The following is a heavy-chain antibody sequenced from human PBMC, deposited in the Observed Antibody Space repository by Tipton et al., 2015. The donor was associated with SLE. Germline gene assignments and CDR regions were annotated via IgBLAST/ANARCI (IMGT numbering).Heavy chain of an antibody. J-gene: IGHJ4*02. CDR2: IYYSGST. D-gene: IGHD3-10*01. CDR3: ARDQRGGSDY. Sequence: TLSLTCTVSGGSISSSSYYWGWIRQPPGKGLEWIGSIYYSGSTYYNPSLKSRVTISVDTSKNQFSLKLSSVTAADTAVYYCARDQRGGSDYWGQGTLVTVSS. V-gene: IGHV4-39*07. CDR1: GGSISSSSYY.